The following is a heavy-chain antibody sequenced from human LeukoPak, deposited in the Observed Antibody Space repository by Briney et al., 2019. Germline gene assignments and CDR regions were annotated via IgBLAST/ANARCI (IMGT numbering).Heavy chain of an antibody. V-gene: IGHV4-4*02. Sequence: SETLSLTCAVSGGSISSSNWWSWVRQPPGKGLEWIGEIYHSGSTNYNPSLKSRVTISVDKSKNQFSLKLSSVTAADTAVYYCAKKAMVRGVRYYYYYMDVWGRGTTVTVSS. D-gene: IGHD3-10*01. J-gene: IGHJ6*03. CDR2: IYHSGST. CDR3: AKKAMVRGVRYYYYYMDV. CDR1: GGSISSSNW.